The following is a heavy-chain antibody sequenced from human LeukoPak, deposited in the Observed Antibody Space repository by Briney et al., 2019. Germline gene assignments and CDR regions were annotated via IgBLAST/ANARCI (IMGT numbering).Heavy chain of an antibody. CDR1: GGSFSGYY. V-gene: IGHV4-34*01. D-gene: IGHD1-7*01. CDR2: INHSGST. J-gene: IGHJ6*02. CDR3: ARGFAGRYNWNWRDV. Sequence: SETLSLTCAVYGGSFSGYYWSWIRQPPGKGLEWIGEINHSGSTNYNPSLKSRVTISVDTSKNQFSLKLSSVTAADTAVYHCARGFAGRYNWNWRDVWGQGTTVTVSS.